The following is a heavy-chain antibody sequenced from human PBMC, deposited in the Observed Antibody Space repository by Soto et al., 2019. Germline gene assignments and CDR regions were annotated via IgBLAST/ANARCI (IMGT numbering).Heavy chain of an antibody. CDR1: GGTFSSYA. V-gene: IGHV1-69*01. J-gene: IGHJ6*02. CDR2: IIPISGTA. CDR3: ARSQGSSTSLEIYYYYYYGMDF. Sequence: QVQLVQSGAEVKKPGSSVKVSCKASGGTFSSYAISWVLQAPGQGLEWMGGIIPISGTANYAQKFQGRVTITADESPSTAYMELSSLRSEDTAVYYCARSQGSSTSLEIYYYYYYGMDFWGQGTTVTVSS. D-gene: IGHD2-2*01.